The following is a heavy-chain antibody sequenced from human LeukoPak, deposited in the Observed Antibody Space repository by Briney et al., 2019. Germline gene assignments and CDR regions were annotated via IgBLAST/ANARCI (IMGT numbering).Heavy chain of an antibody. Sequence: GGSLRLSCAASGFTFSSYGMHWVRQAPGKGLEWVAVISYDGSNKYYADSVKGRFTISRDNSKNTLYLQMNSLRAEDTAVYYCAKDLRPGAAGYYFDNWGQGTQVTVSS. CDR1: GFTFSSYG. CDR2: ISYDGSNK. D-gene: IGHD2-15*01. V-gene: IGHV3-30*18. J-gene: IGHJ4*02. CDR3: AKDLRPGAAGYYFDN.